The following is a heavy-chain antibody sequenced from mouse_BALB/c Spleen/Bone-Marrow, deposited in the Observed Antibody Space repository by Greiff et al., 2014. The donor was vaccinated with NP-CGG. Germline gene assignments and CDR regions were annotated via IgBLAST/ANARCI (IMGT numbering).Heavy chain of an antibody. Sequence: VQLQQPGAELVKPGASVKLSCTTSGFNIKDPYIHWVKKRPEQGLEWIGRIDPANYNTQYDPKFQGKATITADTPSNAAYLQLNSLTSEDTAVYYCATLTGTFDYWGQGTPVTVSA. V-gene: IGHV14-3*02. CDR2: IDPANYNT. D-gene: IGHD4-1*01. CDR1: GFNIKDPY. J-gene: IGHJ3*01. CDR3: ATLTGTFDY.